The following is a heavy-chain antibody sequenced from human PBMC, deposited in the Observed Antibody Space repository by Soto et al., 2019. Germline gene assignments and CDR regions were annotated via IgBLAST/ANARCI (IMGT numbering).Heavy chain of an antibody. CDR2: INPSVGSS. D-gene: IGHD6-6*01. CDR3: ARTAAARLNWKFDY. J-gene: IGHJ4*02. CDR1: GYTLTSHY. V-gene: IGHV1-46*01. Sequence: APMKGLCKASGYTLTSHYIHWVRQTPGQGLEWMGIINPSVGSSSYAQRFQDRVTMTSDTSTSTVYMELSSLRSEDTAMYYCARTAAARLNWKFDYWGQGTPVTVSS.